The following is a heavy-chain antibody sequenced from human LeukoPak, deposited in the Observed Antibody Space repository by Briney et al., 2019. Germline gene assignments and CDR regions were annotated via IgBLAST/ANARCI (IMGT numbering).Heavy chain of an antibody. CDR1: GYTFTSYG. D-gene: IGHD2-2*01. Sequence: GASVKVSCKASGYTFTSYGISWVRQAPGQGLEWMGWISAYNGNTNYAQKLQGRVTMTTDTSTSTAYMELSSLRSEDTAVYYCARDAPAAIRDAFDIWGQGTMVTVSS. J-gene: IGHJ3*02. CDR3: ARDAPAAIRDAFDI. CDR2: ISAYNGNT. V-gene: IGHV1-18*01.